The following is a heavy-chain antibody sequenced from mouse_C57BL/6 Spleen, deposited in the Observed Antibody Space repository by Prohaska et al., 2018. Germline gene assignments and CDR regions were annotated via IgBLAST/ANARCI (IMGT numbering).Heavy chain of an antibody. CDR2: INSDGSAI. CDR1: GFTFSGFW. CDR3: MRYNNYCYFDV. Sequence: GLSCEGSGFTFSGFWMSWVRQTLGKTLEWIGDINSDGSAINYAPSIKDRFTIFRDNDKSTLYLQMSNVRSEDTATYFCMRYNNYCYFDVGGTGTTVTGAS. J-gene: IGHJ1*03. V-gene: IGHV11-2*01.